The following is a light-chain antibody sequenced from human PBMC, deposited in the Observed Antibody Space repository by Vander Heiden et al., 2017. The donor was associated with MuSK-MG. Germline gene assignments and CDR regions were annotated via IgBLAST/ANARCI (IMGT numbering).Light chain of an antibody. Sequence: IVLTQPPGTLSLSPGERATLSCRASQSVSSSYLAWYQQKPGQAPRLLIYGASSRATGIPDRFSGSGSGTDFTLTISRLEPEDFAVYYCLQDCSSLSTFGQGTKMEIK. CDR1: QSVSSSY. CDR2: GAS. J-gene: IGKJ2*01. V-gene: IGKV3-20*01. CDR3: LQDCSSLST.